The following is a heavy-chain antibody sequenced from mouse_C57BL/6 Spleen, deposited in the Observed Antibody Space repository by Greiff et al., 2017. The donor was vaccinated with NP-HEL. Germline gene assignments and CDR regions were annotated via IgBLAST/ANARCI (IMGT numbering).Heavy chain of an antibody. V-gene: IGHV1-42*01. CDR1: GYSFTGYY. J-gene: IGHJ2*01. CDR2: INPSTGGT. CDR3: ARSDPGGFDY. Sequence: EVKLMESGPELVKPGASVKISCKASGYSFTGYYMNWVKQSPEKSLEWIGEINPSTGGTTYNQKFKAKATLTVDKSSSTAYMQLKSLTSEDSAVYYCARSDPGGFDYWGQGTTLTVSS.